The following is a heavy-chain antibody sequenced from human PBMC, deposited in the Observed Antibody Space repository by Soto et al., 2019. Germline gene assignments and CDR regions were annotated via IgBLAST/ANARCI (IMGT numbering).Heavy chain of an antibody. Sequence: DVELLESGGGLVQPGGSLRLSCAASGFTFSTYAMSWVRQAPGKGLEWVTGISGSGGRAYYADSVEGRFSISRDNSENTLYLQMNSLRADDTAVYYCAKAQLLSPTDLWGRGTLVTVSS. J-gene: IGHJ2*01. D-gene: IGHD1-1*01. CDR1: GFTFSTYA. CDR3: AKAQLLSPTDL. V-gene: IGHV3-23*01. CDR2: ISGSGGRA.